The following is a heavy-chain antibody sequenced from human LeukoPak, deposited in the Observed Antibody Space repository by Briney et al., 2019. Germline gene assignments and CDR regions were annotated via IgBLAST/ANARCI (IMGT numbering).Heavy chain of an antibody. CDR2: INPNSGGT. V-gene: IGHV1-2*02. CDR1: GYTFTGYY. D-gene: IGHD2-2*02. CDR3: ARDLSQSLYCSSTSCYTPFDY. J-gene: IGHJ4*02. Sequence: ASVKVSCKASGYTFTGYYMHWVRQAPGQGLEWMGWINPNSGGTNYAQEFQGRVTMTRDTSISTAYMELSRLRSDDTAVYYCARDLSQSLYCSSTSCYTPFDYWGQGTLVTVSS.